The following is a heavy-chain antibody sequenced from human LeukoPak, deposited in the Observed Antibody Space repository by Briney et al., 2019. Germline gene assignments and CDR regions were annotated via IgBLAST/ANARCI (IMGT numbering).Heavy chain of an antibody. J-gene: IGHJ4*02. CDR2: INQGGSEK. CDR1: GFTFSTYW. V-gene: IGHV3-7*01. CDR3: ARDVGDL. Sequence: GGSLRLSCAPSGFTFSTYWMGWVRPAPGKRLEWLANINQGGSEKYYVDSVKGRFTISRDNAKNSLFLQMNSLRAEDTAVYYCARDVGDLWGQGTLVTVSS. D-gene: IGHD2-21*02.